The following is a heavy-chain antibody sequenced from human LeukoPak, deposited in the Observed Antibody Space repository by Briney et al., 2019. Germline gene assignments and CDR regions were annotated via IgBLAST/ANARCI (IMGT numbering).Heavy chain of an antibody. V-gene: IGHV4-59*01. D-gene: IGHD5-18*01. J-gene: IGHJ5*02. CDR1: GGSISSYY. CDR2: IYYSGST. Sequence: SETLSLTCTVSGGSISSYYWSWIRQPPGKGLEWIGYIYYSGSTNYNPSLKSRVTISVDTSKNQFSLKLSSVTAADTAVYYCARVPLDTAMVASWGQGTLVTVSS. CDR3: ARVPLDTAMVAS.